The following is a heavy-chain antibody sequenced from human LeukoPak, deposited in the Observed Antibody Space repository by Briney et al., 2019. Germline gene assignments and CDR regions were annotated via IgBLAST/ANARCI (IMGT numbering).Heavy chain of an antibody. J-gene: IGHJ4*02. Sequence: QPGGSLRLSCAASGFTFSDYEMNWVRQAPGKGLEWVSYIGSSGSTVYYADSVKGRFTISRDNAKNSLYLQMNSLRAEDTAIYYCARSIPHSGAADYWGQGTLVTVSS. CDR3: ARSIPHSGAADY. CDR2: IGSSGSTV. D-gene: IGHD1-26*01. V-gene: IGHV3-48*03. CDR1: GFTFSDYE.